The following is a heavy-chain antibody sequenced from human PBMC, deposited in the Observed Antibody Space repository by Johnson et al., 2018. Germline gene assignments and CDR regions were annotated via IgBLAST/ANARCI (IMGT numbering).Heavy chain of an antibody. V-gene: IGHV1-69*09. D-gene: IGHD5-12*01. CDR2: IIPILGIA. Sequence: QVQLVESGAEVKKPGSSVKVSCKASGGTFSSYTISWVRQAPGQGLEWMGRIIPILGIANYAQKFQGRVTITADKSTSTAYMELSSLRSEDTAVYYWARGRRRVDMGATGPYYYYMDVWGKGTTVTVSS. J-gene: IGHJ6*03. CDR3: ARGRRRVDMGATGPYYYYMDV. CDR1: GGTFSSYT.